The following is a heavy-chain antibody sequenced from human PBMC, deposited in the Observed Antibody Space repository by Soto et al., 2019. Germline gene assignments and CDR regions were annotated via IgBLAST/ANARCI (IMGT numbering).Heavy chain of an antibody. CDR2: INPNSGGT. D-gene: IGHD2-15*01. CDR3: ARDYLRSGGSCYSGCYYGMDV. V-gene: IGHV1-2*04. J-gene: IGHJ6*02. CDR1: GYTFTGYY. Sequence: QVQLVQSGAEVKKPGASVKVSCKASGYTFTGYYMHWVRQAPGQGLEWMGWINPNSGGTNYAQKFQGWVTMTRDTSISTAYRELSRLRSDDTAVYYCARDYLRSGGSCYSGCYYGMDVWGQGTTVTVSS.